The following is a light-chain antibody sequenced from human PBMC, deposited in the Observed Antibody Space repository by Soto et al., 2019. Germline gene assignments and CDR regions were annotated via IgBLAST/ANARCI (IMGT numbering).Light chain of an antibody. Sequence: SVLTQLLSASVNIGQMAAIFCYESSSNMGSNTVHWFQQFPGTAPRLLISTNDQRPSGVPDRFIGSNSGTSASLAIGGLQFEDEADYYCAVWDDRLNGHVFGTGTKVTVL. CDR2: TND. V-gene: IGLV1-44*01. J-gene: IGLJ1*01. CDR3: AVWDDRLNGHV. CDR1: SSNMGSNT.